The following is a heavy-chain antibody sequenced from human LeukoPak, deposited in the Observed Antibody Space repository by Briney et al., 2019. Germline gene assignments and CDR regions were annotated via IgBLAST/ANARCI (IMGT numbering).Heavy chain of an antibody. D-gene: IGHD6-13*01. CDR3: ARDSLYSSSWLGYYYGMDV. V-gene: IGHV1-18*01. Sequence: ASVKVSCKASGYTFTRYGISWVRQAPGQGLEWMGWISTYDGNTNYAQKLQGRVTMTTDTSTSTAYVELRSLRSDDTAVYYCARDSLYSSSWLGYYYGMDVWGQGTTVTVSS. CDR2: ISTYDGNT. CDR1: GYTFTRYG. J-gene: IGHJ6*02.